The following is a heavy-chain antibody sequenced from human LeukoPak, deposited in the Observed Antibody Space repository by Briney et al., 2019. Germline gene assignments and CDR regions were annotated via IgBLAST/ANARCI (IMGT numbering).Heavy chain of an antibody. CDR2: IYHSGST. J-gene: IGHJ4*02. CDR3: ARHSGMAAGDY. D-gene: IGHD6-13*01. CDR1: GYSISSGYY. Sequence: SETLSLTCAVSGYSISSGYYWDWIRQPPGKGLEWIGTIYHSGSTYYNPSLKSQVTISVDTSKNQFSLKLSSVTAADTAVYYCARHSGMAAGDYWGQGTLVTVSS. V-gene: IGHV4-38-2*01.